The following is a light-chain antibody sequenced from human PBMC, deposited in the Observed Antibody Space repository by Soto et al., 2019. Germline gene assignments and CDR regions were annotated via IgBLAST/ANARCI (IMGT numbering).Light chain of an antibody. CDR2: DVS. CDR3: GSYTTSSNDV. V-gene: IGLV2-14*03. J-gene: IGLJ1*01. Sequence: QSVLTQPASVSGPPGQSITISCSGTISDVGSYNYVSWYQQYPAKAPKLMIYDVSTRPSGVSDRFSGSKSGNTASLTISGLRAEDEADYYCGSYTTSSNDVFGTGTKVTVL. CDR1: ISDVGSYNY.